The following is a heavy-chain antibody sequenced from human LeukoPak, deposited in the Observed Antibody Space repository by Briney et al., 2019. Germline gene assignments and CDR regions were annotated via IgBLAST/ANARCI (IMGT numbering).Heavy chain of an antibody. V-gene: IGHV4-4*09. CDR3: ARRRDGSGSLDY. Sequence: SETLSLTCTVSGGFISSYHWSWIRQPPGKGLEWIGYIYTSGTTNYNPSLKSRVTMSVDTSKNQFSLKLSSVTAADTAVYYCARRRDGSGSLDYWGQGTLVTVSS. CDR1: GGFISSYH. CDR2: IYTSGTT. J-gene: IGHJ4*02. D-gene: IGHD3-10*01.